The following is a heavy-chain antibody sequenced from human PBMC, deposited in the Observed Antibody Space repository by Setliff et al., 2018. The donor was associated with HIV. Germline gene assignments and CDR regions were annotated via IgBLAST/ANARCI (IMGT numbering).Heavy chain of an antibody. CDR3: ARGYTRGYFSHFDY. V-gene: IGHV4-31*03. D-gene: IGHD3-22*01. CDR1: GGSISSAGYY. Sequence: SETLSLTCTVSGGSISSAGYYRSWIRQHPGKGLEWIGYIYNTGSAYFNPSLKSRLTISVDTSRNQFSLKLSSVTAADTAVYYCARGYTRGYFSHFDYWGQGTLVTVSS. CDR2: IYNTGSA. J-gene: IGHJ4*02.